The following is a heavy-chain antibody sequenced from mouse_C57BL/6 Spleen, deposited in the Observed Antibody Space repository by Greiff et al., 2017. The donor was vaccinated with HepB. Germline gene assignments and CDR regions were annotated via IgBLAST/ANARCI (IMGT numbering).Heavy chain of an antibody. J-gene: IGHJ2*01. CDR3: TGDTTVVGHY. V-gene: IGHV6-3*01. D-gene: IGHD1-1*01. CDR1: GFTFSNYW. Sequence: EVKLMESGGGLVQPGGSMKLSCVASGFTFSNYWMNWVRQSPEKGLEWVAQIRLKSDNYATHYAESVKGRFTISRDDSKSSVYLQMNNLRAEDTGIYYCTGDTTVVGHYWGQGTTLTVSS. CDR2: IRLKSDNYAT.